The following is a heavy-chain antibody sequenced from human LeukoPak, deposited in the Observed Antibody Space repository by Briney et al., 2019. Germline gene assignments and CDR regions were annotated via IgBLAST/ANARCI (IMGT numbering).Heavy chain of an antibody. Sequence: GASVKVSCKVSGYTLTELSMHWVRQAPGQGLEWMGIINPSGGSTSYAQKFQGRVTMTRDTSTSTVYMELSSLRSEDTAVYYCAITGSSYYYYMDVWGKGTTVTVSS. CDR1: GYTLTELS. J-gene: IGHJ6*03. V-gene: IGHV1-46*01. CDR3: AITGSSYYYYMDV. CDR2: INPSGGST. D-gene: IGHD3-10*01.